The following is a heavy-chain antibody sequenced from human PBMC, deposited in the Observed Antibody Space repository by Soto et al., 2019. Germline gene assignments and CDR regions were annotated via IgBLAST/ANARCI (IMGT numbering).Heavy chain of an antibody. J-gene: IGHJ6*02. Sequence: SVKVSCKASGGTFSSYAISWVRQAPGQGLEWMGGIIPIFGTANYAQKFQGRATITADESTSTAYMELSSLRSEDTAVYYCARDRDGTTPLYGMDVWGQGXTVTVYS. V-gene: IGHV1-69*13. CDR2: IIPIFGTA. D-gene: IGHD4-17*01. CDR3: ARDRDGTTPLYGMDV. CDR1: GGTFSSYA.